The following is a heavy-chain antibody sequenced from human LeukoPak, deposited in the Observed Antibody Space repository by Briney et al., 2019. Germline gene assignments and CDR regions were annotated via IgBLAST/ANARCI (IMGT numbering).Heavy chain of an antibody. J-gene: IGHJ4*02. CDR2: ISAYNGNT. CDR1: GYTFTSYG. Sequence: ASVKVSCKASGYTFTSYGISWVRQAPGQGLEWMGWISAYNGNTNYAQKLQGRVTMTTDTSTSTAYMELRSLRSDDTAVYYCVRDWAYCGGDCYSVVGYWGQGTLVTVSS. D-gene: IGHD2-21*01. V-gene: IGHV1-18*01. CDR3: VRDWAYCGGDCYSVVGY.